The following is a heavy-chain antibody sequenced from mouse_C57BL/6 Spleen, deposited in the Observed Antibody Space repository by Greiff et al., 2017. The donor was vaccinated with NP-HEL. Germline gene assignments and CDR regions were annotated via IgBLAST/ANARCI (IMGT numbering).Heavy chain of an antibody. Sequence: DVKLVESGGDLVKPGGSLKLSCAASGFTFSSYGMSWVRQTPDKRLEWVATISSGGSYTYYPDSVKGRFPISRDNAKNTLYLQMSSLKSEDTAMYYCARQSNWYFDYWGQGTTLTVSS. CDR1: GFTFSSYG. CDR3: ARQSNWYFDY. V-gene: IGHV5-6*02. CDR2: ISSGGSYT. D-gene: IGHD4-1*01. J-gene: IGHJ2*01.